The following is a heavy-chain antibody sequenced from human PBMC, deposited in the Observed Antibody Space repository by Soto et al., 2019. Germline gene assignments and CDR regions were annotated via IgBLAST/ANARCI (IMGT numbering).Heavy chain of an antibody. CDR1: GGTFSSYT. V-gene: IGHV1-69*02. CDR3: ARAPGHYGSGRYSYMDV. D-gene: IGHD3-10*01. J-gene: IGHJ6*03. CDR2: IIPILGIA. Sequence: QVQLVQSGAEVKKPGSSVKVSCKASGGTFSSYTISWVRQAPGQGLEWMGRIIPILGIANYAQKFQGRVTTAADQPTSTAYMELSSLRSEETAVYYCARAPGHYGSGRYSYMDVWGKGTTVTVSS.